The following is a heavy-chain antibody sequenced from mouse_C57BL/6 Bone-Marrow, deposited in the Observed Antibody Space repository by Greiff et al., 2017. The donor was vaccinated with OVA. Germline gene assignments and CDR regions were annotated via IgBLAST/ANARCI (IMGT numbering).Heavy chain of an antibody. CDR2: INPSNGGT. CDR1: GYTFTSYW. CDR3: AVKGLITTVPYYAMDY. J-gene: IGHJ4*01. V-gene: IGHV1-53*01. D-gene: IGHD1-1*01. Sequence: QVQLQQPGTELVKPGASVKLSCKASGYTFTSYWMHWVKQRPGQGLEWIGNINPSNGGTNCNEKFKSKATLTVDKSSSTAYMQLSSLTSEDSAVDYCAVKGLITTVPYYAMDYWGQGTSVTVSS.